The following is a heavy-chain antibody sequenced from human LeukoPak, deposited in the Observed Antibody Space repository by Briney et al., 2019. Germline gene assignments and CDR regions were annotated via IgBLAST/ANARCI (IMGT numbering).Heavy chain of an antibody. CDR3: AREYNGGLDY. D-gene: IGHD5-12*01. CDR2: IETDGTTI. Sequence: PGGSLRLSCAASGFTFSSSAMSWVRQTPGKGLVWVANIETDGTTIHYADSVKGRFTISRDNAENTVYLQMNSLRAEDTGVYHCAREYNGGLDYWGQGTLVTVSS. J-gene: IGHJ4*02. V-gene: IGHV3-74*01. CDR1: GFTFSSSA.